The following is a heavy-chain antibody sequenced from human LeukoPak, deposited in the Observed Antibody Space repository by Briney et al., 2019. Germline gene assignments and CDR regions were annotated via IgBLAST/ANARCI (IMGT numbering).Heavy chain of an antibody. Sequence: GGSLRLSCAASGLTLSNAWMSWVRQAPGKGLEWVGRIKSKSDGGTADYAAPVRGRFTISTDDSKNMLYLQMNSLKTEDTAVYYCTTDSGAYDYNYWGQGTLVTVSS. CDR2: IKSKSDGGTA. CDR3: TTDSGAYDYNY. CDR1: GLTLSNAW. J-gene: IGHJ4*02. D-gene: IGHD5-12*01. V-gene: IGHV3-15*01.